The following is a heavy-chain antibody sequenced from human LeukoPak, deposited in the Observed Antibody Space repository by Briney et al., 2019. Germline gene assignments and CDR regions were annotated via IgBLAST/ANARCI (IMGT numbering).Heavy chain of an antibody. CDR1: GFTFDDYT. V-gene: IGHV3-43*01. D-gene: IGHD4-17*01. J-gene: IGHJ4*02. CDR3: AKDIGLYPYTVTTGPSFDY. Sequence: GGSLRLSCAASGFTFDDYTMHWVRQAPEKGLEWVSLISWDGGSTYFADSVKGRFTISRDNSKNSLYLQMNSLRTEDTALYYCAKDIGLYPYTVTTGPSFDYWGQGTLVTVSS. CDR2: ISWDGGST.